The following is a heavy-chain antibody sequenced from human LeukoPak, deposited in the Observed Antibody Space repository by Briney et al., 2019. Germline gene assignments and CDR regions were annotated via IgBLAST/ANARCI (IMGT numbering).Heavy chain of an antibody. D-gene: IGHD2-15*01. CDR1: GFTFSSYG. CDR2: SAGSGGGGGT. V-gene: IGHV3-23*01. J-gene: IGHJ3*02. CDR3: AKGTMGHCSGATCYPFDM. Sequence: PGGSLRLSCVASGFTFSSYGMNWVRQAPGKVLEWVSSSAGSGGGGGTYHADSVKGRFTISRDDSKNTLFPHMNSLRVEDTAVYYCAKGTMGHCSGATCYPFDMWGQGTVVTVSS.